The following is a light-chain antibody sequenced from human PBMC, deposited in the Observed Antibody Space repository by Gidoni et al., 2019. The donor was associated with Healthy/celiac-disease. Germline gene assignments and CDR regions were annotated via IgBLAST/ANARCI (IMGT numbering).Light chain of an antibody. CDR3: GTWDSSLSAGDVV. V-gene: IGLV1-51*01. Sequence: QSVLTQPPSVSAAPGPKVTISCSGSSPNIGNNYVSWYQQLPGTAPKLLIYDNNKRPSGIPDRFSGSKSGTSATLGITGLQTGDEADYYCGTWDSSLSAGDVVFGGGTKLTVL. CDR1: SPNIGNNY. CDR2: DNN. J-gene: IGLJ2*01.